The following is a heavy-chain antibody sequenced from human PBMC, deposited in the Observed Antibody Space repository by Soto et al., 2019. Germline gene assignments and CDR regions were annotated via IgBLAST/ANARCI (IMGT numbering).Heavy chain of an antibody. Sequence: SETLSLTCAVYGGSFSGYYWTWIRQPPGTGLEWIGEINHSGSTNYNPSLKSRVTISVDTSKNQFSLKLTSVTAADTVVYYCARDKITGLLDYWGQGTLVTVSS. J-gene: IGHJ4*02. V-gene: IGHV4-34*01. CDR3: ARDKITGLLDY. D-gene: IGHD2-8*02. CDR2: INHSGST. CDR1: GGSFSGYY.